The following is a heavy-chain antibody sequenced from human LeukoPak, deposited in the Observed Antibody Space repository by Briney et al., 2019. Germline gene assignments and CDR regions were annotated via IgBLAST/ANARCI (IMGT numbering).Heavy chain of an antibody. V-gene: IGHV4-59*12. D-gene: IGHD2-15*01. J-gene: IGHJ4*02. CDR2: IYYSGST. Sequence: PSETLSLTCTVSGGSMSSYYWSWIRQPPGKGLEWIGYIYYSGSTNYNPSLKSRVTISVDTSKNQFSLKLSSVTAADTAVYYCARAPSTVVTPTSVDYWGQGTLVTVSS. CDR3: ARAPSTVVTPTSVDY. CDR1: GGSMSSYY.